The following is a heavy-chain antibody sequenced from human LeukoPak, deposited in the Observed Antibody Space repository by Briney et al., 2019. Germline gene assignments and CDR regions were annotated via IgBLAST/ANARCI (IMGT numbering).Heavy chain of an antibody. V-gene: IGHV1-18*01. CDR1: GYTFTSYG. CDR3: ARGLGIISCCESLNWFDP. CDR2: VSTHNGYT. Sequence: GASVKVSFKASGYTFTSYGISWVRQAPGQGLEWMGWVSTHNGYTKYAQKFQGRVTMTTDTSTSAAYMELGSLRSDDTAVYYCARGLGIISCCESLNWFDPWGQGTLVSVSS. J-gene: IGHJ5*02. D-gene: IGHD3-16*01.